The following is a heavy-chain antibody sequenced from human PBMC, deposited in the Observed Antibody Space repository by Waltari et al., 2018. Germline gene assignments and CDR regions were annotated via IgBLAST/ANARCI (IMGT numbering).Heavy chain of an antibody. CDR1: GFTFSSYA. Sequence: DVQLVESGGALVRPGGSLRLSCAASGFTFSSYATGWVRQGPGKGLEWGPSINANGLSTDYADSVKGRFPISRDNSQNTLSLQMDNLRAEDTAVYFCVKGRGTTSGIFDYWGQGTLVTVSS. V-gene: IGHV3-23*04. J-gene: IGHJ4*02. CDR2: INANGLST. CDR3: VKGRGTTSGIFDY. D-gene: IGHD1-1*01.